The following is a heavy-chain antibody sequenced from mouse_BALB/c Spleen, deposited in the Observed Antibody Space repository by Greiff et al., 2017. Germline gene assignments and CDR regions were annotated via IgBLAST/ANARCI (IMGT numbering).Heavy chain of an antibody. Sequence: VKLQESGAELVRPGTSVKVSCKASGYAFTNYLIEWVKQRPGQGLEWIGVINPGSGGTNYNEKFKGKATLTADKSSSTAYMQLSSLTSDDSAVYFCARSPDGFAYWGQGTLVTVSA. CDR1: GYAFTNYL. J-gene: IGHJ3*01. CDR3: ARSPDGFAY. CDR2: INPGSGGT. V-gene: IGHV1-54*01.